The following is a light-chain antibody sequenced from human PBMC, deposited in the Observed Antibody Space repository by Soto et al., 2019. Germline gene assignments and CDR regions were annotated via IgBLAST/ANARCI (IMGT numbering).Light chain of an antibody. Sequence: QSVLTQPPSASGTPGQRVTISCSGSSSNIGSNTVNWYQQLPGTAPKLLIYSNNQRPSGVPYRFSGSKSGTSASLAISGLPSEDEAADYCAAWDDSLNGVVFGAGTKLTVL. V-gene: IGLV1-44*01. CDR3: AAWDDSLNGVV. CDR1: SSNIGSNT. CDR2: SNN. J-gene: IGLJ2*01.